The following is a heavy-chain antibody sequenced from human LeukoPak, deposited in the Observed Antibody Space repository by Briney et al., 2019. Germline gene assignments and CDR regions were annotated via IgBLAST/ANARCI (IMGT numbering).Heavy chain of an antibody. CDR1: GYTVTSYY. Sequence: ASVKVSCKASGYTVTSYYMHWVRQAPGQGLEGMGIINPSGGSTSYAQKFQGRVTITTDESTSTAYMELSSLRSEDTAVYYCARVRGWPDAAFDYWGQGTLVTVSS. J-gene: IGHJ4*02. CDR3: ARVRGWPDAAFDY. CDR2: INPSGGST. V-gene: IGHV1-46*01.